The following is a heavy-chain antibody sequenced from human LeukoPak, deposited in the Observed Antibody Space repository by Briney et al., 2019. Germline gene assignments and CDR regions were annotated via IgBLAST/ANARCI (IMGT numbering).Heavy chain of an antibody. CDR3: ARGQYYYDSSGYYYVDY. Sequence: SETLSLTCTVSGGSISSYYWSWIRQPAGKGLEWIGRIYTSGSTNYNPSLKSRVTMSVDTSKNQFSLKLSSVTAADTAVYYCARGQYYYDSSGYYYVDYWGQGTLVTVSS. CDR1: GGSISSYY. V-gene: IGHV4-4*07. J-gene: IGHJ4*02. D-gene: IGHD3-22*01. CDR2: IYTSGST.